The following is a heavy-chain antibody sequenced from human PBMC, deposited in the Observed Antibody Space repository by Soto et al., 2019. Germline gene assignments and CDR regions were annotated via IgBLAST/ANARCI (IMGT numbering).Heavy chain of an antibody. CDR2: INPNSGGT. J-gene: IGHJ3*02. D-gene: IGHD6-6*01. Sequence: AAVKVSCKDSGYTFTGYYMHWVRQAPGQGLEWMGWINPNSGGTNNAQKFQGWVTMTRDTSISTAYMELSRLRSDDTAVYYCARPRGLYSSSPDAFDIWGQGTMVTVSS. V-gene: IGHV1-2*04. CDR3: ARPRGLYSSSPDAFDI. CDR1: GYTFTGYY.